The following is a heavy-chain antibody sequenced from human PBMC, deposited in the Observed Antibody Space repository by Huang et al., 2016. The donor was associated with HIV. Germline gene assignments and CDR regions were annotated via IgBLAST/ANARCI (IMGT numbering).Heavy chain of an antibody. J-gene: IGHJ4*02. Sequence: QVQLQESGPGLVKPSETLSLTCTVSGGSISSYYWSWIRQPPGKGLEWIGYIYYTGSTNYNPPLKSRVTISVETSKNQFSLKVTSVTAADTAVYYCARVWGGGSCDYWGQGTLVTVSS. CDR3: ARVWGGGSCDY. CDR2: IYYTGST. CDR1: GGSISSYY. V-gene: IGHV4-59*01. D-gene: IGHD2-15*01.